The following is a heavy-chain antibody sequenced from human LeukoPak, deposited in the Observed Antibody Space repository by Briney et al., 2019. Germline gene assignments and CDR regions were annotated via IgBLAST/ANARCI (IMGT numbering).Heavy chain of an antibody. CDR3: AKLAYYDILTGYYADDY. Sequence: GGSLRLSCAASGFTFSSYGMRWVRQAPGKGLEWVSAISGSGGSTYYADSVKGRFTISRDNSKNTLYLQMNSLRAEDTAVYYCAKLAYYDILTGYYADDYWGQGTLVTVSS. J-gene: IGHJ4*02. D-gene: IGHD3-9*01. CDR2: ISGSGGST. CDR1: GFTFSSYG. V-gene: IGHV3-23*01.